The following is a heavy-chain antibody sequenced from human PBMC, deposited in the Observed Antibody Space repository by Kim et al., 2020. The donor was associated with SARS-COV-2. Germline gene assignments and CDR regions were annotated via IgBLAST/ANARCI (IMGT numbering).Heavy chain of an antibody. CDR2: INPSGGST. D-gene: IGHD6-13*01. V-gene: IGHV1-46*01. CDR1: GYTFTSYY. Sequence: ASVKVSCKASGYTFTSYYMHWVRQAPGQGLEWMGIINPSGGSTSYAQKFQGRVTMTRDTSTSTVYMELSSLRSEDTAVYYCASGEVRAAADPYYYMDVWGKGTTVTVSS. J-gene: IGHJ6*03. CDR3: ASGEVRAAADPYYYMDV.